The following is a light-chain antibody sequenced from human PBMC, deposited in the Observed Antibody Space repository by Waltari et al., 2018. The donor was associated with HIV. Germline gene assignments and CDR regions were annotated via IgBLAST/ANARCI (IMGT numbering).Light chain of an antibody. V-gene: IGLV3-1*01. Sequence: YELTQPPSVSVSPGQTANITCSGDKLGQKYAHWYQQKSGQSPVLLIYEDSKRRSGIPERFSGSISGDTATLTISGTQAEDEDDYHCQACDRSTVIFAGGTKLTVL. CDR2: EDS. J-gene: IGLJ2*01. CDR3: QACDRSTVI. CDR1: KLGQKY.